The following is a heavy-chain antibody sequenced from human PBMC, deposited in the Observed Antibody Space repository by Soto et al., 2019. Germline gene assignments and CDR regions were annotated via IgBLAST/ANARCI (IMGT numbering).Heavy chain of an antibody. Sequence: EVQLVESGGGLVQPGGSLRLSCAASGFTFGNYWMYWVRQAPGKGLVWVSRINSDGSVSSYADSVKGRLTISRDNVKNTLYLQMDSLRVEDTAVYYCARGDCVGGTCYSLAGSFYYYMDVWGKGTTFTVFS. CDR1: GFTFGNYW. CDR2: INSDGSVS. D-gene: IGHD2-15*01. CDR3: ARGDCVGGTCYSLAGSFYYYMDV. J-gene: IGHJ6*03. V-gene: IGHV3-74*01.